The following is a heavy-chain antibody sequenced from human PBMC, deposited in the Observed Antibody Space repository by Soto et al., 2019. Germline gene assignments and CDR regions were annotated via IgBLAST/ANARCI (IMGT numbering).Heavy chain of an antibody. Sequence: GESLKISCKGSGYSFAGYWITWVRQKPGKGLEWMGRIDPSDSQTYYSPSFRGHVTISVTKSITTVFLQWSSLRASDTAMYYCARQRYDSDTGPNFQYYFDSWGQGTPVTVSS. J-gene: IGHJ4*02. CDR3: ARQRYDSDTGPNFQYYFDS. V-gene: IGHV5-10-1*01. CDR2: IDPSDSQT. D-gene: IGHD3-22*01. CDR1: GYSFAGYW.